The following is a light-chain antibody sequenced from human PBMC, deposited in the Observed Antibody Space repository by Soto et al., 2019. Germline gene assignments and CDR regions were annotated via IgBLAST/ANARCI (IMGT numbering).Light chain of an antibody. Sequence: QSVLTQPASMSGSPGQSITISCTGTTSNIGRSTVSWYQQFPGAAPKLLIYGNTQRPLGVPVRFSGSKSDTSASLAISGLQSEDEADYYCATWNDGIFVFGIGTKVTVL. CDR1: TSNIGRST. V-gene: IGLV1-44*01. J-gene: IGLJ1*01. CDR2: GNT. CDR3: ATWNDGIFV.